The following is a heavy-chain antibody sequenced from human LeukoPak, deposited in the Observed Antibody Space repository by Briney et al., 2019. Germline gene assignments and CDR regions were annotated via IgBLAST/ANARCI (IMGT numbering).Heavy chain of an antibody. J-gene: IGHJ4*02. D-gene: IGHD4-17*01. CDR3: ARAATTVIDYYFDY. CDR2: IIPIFGTA. CDR1: GGTFSSYA. V-gene: IGHV1-69*06. Sequence: ASVKVSCTASGGTFSSYAISWVRQAPGQGLEWMGGIIPIFGTANYAQKFQGRVTITADKSTSTAYMELSSLRSEDTAVYYCARAATTVIDYYFDYWGQGTLVTVSS.